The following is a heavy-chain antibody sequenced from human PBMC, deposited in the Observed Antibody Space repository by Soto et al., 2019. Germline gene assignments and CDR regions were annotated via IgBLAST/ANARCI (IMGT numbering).Heavy chain of an antibody. Sequence: SVRVSCKASGGTFSSYTISWVRQAPGQGLEWMGRIIPILGIANYAQKFQGRVTMTADKSTSTAYMELSSLRSEDTAVYYCATDWREWLRQYWGQGTLVTVSS. D-gene: IGHD5-12*01. V-gene: IGHV1-69*04. J-gene: IGHJ4*02. CDR3: ATDWREWLRQY. CDR1: GGTFSSYT. CDR2: IIPILGIA.